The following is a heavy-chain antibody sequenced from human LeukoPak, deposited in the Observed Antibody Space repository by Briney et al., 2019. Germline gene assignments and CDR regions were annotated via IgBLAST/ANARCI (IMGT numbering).Heavy chain of an antibody. D-gene: IGHD2-8*01. Sequence: PGGSLRLSCAASGFTVSSNYMSWVRQAPGKGLEWVAVISYDGSNKYYADSVKGRFTISRDNSKNTLYLQMNSLRAEDTAVYYCARAPYCTNGVCSLDYWGQGTLVTVSS. J-gene: IGHJ4*02. V-gene: IGHV3-30-3*01. CDR2: ISYDGSNK. CDR3: ARAPYCTNGVCSLDY. CDR1: GFTVSSNY.